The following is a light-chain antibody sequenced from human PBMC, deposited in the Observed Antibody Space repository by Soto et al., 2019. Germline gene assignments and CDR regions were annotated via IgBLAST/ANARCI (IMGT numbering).Light chain of an antibody. CDR2: AAS. V-gene: IGKV3-20*01. CDR3: QHYVDSPPYT. J-gene: IGKJ2*01. CDR1: QTLRGNF. Sequence: EIVLTQSPGTLSLSPGQRATLSCRASQTLRGNFLAWYQQKHGQAPSLLIYAASSRAAGIPDKFSGSGSGTDFTLTISRLEPEDFAVYYCQHYVDSPPYTFGQGTKLELK.